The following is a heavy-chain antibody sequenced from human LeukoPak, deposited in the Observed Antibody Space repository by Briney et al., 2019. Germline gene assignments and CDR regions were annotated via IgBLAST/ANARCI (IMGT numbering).Heavy chain of an antibody. CDR1: GGSFSGYY. CDR3: ARHNYGDYDYYYYYMDV. D-gene: IGHD4-17*01. J-gene: IGHJ6*03. Sequence: SETLSLTCAVYGGSFSGYYWGWIRQPPGKGLEWIGSIYYSGSTYYNPSLKSRVTISVDTSKNQFSLKLSSVTAADTAVYYCARHNYGDYDYYYYYMDVWGKGTTVTISS. CDR2: IYYSGST. V-gene: IGHV4-39*01.